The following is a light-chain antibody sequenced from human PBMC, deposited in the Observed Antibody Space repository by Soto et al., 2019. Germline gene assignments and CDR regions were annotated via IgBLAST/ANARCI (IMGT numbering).Light chain of an antibody. Sequence: EIVLTQSPGTLSLSPGERATLSCRASQTINNYVAWYQQKPGQAPRVLIYDSSIRATGVPDRFSGSGSGTDFTLTISRLEPEDFAVYYCQQYVYSPETFGGGTKVEIK. CDR1: QTINNY. CDR3: QQYVYSPET. CDR2: DSS. J-gene: IGKJ4*01. V-gene: IGKV3-20*01.